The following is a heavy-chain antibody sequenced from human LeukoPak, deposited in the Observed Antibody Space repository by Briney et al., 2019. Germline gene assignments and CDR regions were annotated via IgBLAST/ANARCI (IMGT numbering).Heavy chain of an antibody. CDR2: MYYSGST. Sequence: SETLSLTCTVSGGSISSYHWGWVRQPPGKGPEWIGSMYYSGSTYYNPSLKSRVTISVDTPKNQFSLTLSSVTAADTAVYYCARHGAYSYGFDYWGQGTLVTVFS. CDR1: GGSISSYH. J-gene: IGHJ4*02. D-gene: IGHD5-18*01. CDR3: ARHGAYSYGFDY. V-gene: IGHV4-39*01.